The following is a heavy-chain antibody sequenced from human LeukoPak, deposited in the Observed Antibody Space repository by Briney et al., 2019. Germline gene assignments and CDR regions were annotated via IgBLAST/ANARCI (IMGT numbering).Heavy chain of an antibody. CDR3: ARAPAYCGGDCPRELGY. J-gene: IGHJ4*02. CDR2: IYYSGRT. V-gene: IGHV4-59*01. Sequence: SETLSLTCTVSGGSISSDYWSWIRQPPGKGLEWVGYIYYSGRTTYNPSLTSRVTISVDTSKNQFSLKLSSVTAADTAVYYCARAPAYCGGDCPRELGYWGQGTLVTVSS. D-gene: IGHD2-21*01. CDR1: GGSISSDY.